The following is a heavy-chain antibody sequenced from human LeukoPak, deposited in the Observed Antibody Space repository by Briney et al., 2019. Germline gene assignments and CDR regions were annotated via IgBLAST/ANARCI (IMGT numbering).Heavy chain of an antibody. J-gene: IGHJ5*02. CDR2: ISGSGGST. D-gene: IGHD2/OR15-2a*01. V-gene: IGHV3-23*01. Sequence: GGSLRLTCAASGFTFSSYAMSWVRQAPGKGLEWVSAISGSGGSTYYADSVKSRFTISRDNSKNTLYLQMNSLRAEDTAVYYCAKDRSIGVFDLWGQGTLVTVSS. CDR1: GFTFSSYA. CDR3: AKDRSIGVFDL.